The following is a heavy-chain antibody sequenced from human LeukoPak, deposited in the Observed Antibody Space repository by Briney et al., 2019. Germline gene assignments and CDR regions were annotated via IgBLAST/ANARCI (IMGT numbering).Heavy chain of an antibody. Sequence: SETLSLTCTVSGGSFTDYFWGWIRQPPGKGLEWIGSIYYSGRTFYNPSLKSRVSISLDTSKGQFSLNLDSVTAADTAVYFCTRDRAHGTQDYWGQGTLVTVS. J-gene: IGHJ4*02. CDR2: IYYSGRT. CDR3: TRDRAHGTQDY. CDR1: GGSFTDYF. D-gene: IGHD1-26*01. V-gene: IGHV4-39*07.